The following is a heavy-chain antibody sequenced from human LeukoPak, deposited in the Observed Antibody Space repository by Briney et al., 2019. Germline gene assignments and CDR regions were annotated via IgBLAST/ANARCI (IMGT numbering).Heavy chain of an antibody. CDR3: ARGEVVEGP. Sequence: GGSLRLSCAASGFTFSSFNMNWVRQAPGKAMEWVSSITSSGTHIFYADSVRGRFTISRDNAKNSLYLQMDSLGPDDTAVYYCARGEVVEGPWGQGTLVTVSS. CDR2: ITSSGTHI. J-gene: IGHJ5*02. D-gene: IGHD3-3*01. CDR1: GFTFSSFN. V-gene: IGHV3-21*01.